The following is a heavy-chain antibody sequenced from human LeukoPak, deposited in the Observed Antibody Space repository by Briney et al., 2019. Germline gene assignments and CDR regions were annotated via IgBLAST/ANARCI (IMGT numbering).Heavy chain of an antibody. Sequence: GSLRLSCAASGFTFSSYEMNWVRQAPGEGLEWVSYISSSGTPIHYADSVKGRFTISRDNAKNSLFLQMNSLRAEDTAVYYCAREKTACGGDCYDSWGQGTLVTVSS. D-gene: IGHD2-21*01. CDR3: AREKTACGGDCYDS. CDR2: ISSSGTPI. V-gene: IGHV3-48*03. CDR1: GFTFSSYE. J-gene: IGHJ4*02.